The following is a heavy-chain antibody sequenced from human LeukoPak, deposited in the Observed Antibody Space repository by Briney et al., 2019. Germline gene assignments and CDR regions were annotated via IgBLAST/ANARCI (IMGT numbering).Heavy chain of an antibody. J-gene: IGHJ4*02. CDR1: GGSISSGSYY. D-gene: IGHD1-26*01. CDR2: IYTSGST. V-gene: IGHV4-61*02. Sequence: SETLSLTCTVSGGSISSGSYYWSWIRQPAGKGLEWIGRIYTSGSTNYNPSLKSRVTISVDTSKNQFSLKLSSVTAADTAVYYCATEPESAGSYHDYWGQGTLVTVSS. CDR3: ATEPESAGSYHDY.